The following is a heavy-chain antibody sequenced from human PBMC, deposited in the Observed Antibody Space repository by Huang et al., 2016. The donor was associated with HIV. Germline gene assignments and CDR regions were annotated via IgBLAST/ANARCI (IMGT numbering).Heavy chain of an antibody. CDR1: GYTFTDSN. V-gene: IGHV1-2*02. Sequence: QVQLVQSGAEVKNPGASVRVSCKASGYTFTDSNIHWVRQAPGQGLEWMGWINPNRGGTIYAQRCQGRVTKTRDTTISTVHMDLRRIQSDDTAVYFCARDWSFGSSTSPADWGQGTLVTVSS. CDR3: ARDWSFGSSTSPAD. CDR2: INPNRGGT. J-gene: IGHJ4*02. D-gene: IGHD6-6*01.